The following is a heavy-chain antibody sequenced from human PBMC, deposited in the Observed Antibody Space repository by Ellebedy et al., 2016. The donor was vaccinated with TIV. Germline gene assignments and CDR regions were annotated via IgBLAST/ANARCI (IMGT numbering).Heavy chain of an antibody. V-gene: IGHV3-74*01. CDR1: GFTFSSYW. CDR2: INPDGSRT. CDR3: AKGSDWALYWYFDF. D-gene: IGHD3-9*01. Sequence: GGSLRLSXAASGFTFSSYWMHWVRQVPGKGLVWVSRINPDGSRTHYADSVKGRFTISRDNANKSLYLHMNSLTVEDTAFYFCAKGSDWALYWYFDFWGRGTLVTVSS. J-gene: IGHJ2*01.